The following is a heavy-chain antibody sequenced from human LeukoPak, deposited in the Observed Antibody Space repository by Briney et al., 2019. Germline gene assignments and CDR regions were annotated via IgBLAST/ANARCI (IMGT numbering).Heavy chain of an antibody. CDR3: ARRAAAVGTYYMDV. CDR2: IYYSGGT. D-gene: IGHD6-13*01. Sequence: SETLSLTCSVSGGSISSYYWTWIRQPPGKGLEWIGYIYYSGGTNYNPSLKSGVTISVDTSKNQFSLKLSSVTAADTAVYYCARRAAAVGTYYMDVWGKGTTVTV. J-gene: IGHJ6*03. CDR1: GGSISSYY. V-gene: IGHV4-59*01.